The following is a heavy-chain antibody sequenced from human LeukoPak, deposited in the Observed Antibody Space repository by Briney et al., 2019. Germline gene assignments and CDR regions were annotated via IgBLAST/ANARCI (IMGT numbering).Heavy chain of an antibody. CDR3: ARDLGYCTNGVCHTRFDY. CDR1: GFTFTDHH. V-gene: IGHV3-74*01. J-gene: IGHJ4*02. Sequence: PGGSLRLSCVASGFTFTDHHLHWVRQAPGKGLEWISRVGNDGSKIDYADSVKGRFTISRDNAKNTLYLEMNSLRVEDAAVYYCARDLGYCTNGVCHTRFDYWGQGTLVAVSS. D-gene: IGHD2-8*01. CDR2: VGNDGSKI.